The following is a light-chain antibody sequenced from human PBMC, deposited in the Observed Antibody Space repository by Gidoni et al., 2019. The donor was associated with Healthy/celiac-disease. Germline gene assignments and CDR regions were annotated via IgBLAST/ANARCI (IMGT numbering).Light chain of an antibody. Sequence: DIQMTQSPSSLSASVGDRVTITCQASQDISNYLNWYQQKPGKAPKLLIYDASNLETGVPSRFSGSGSGTAFTSTISSLQPEDIATSYCQQYDNLSWTFGQGTKVEIK. J-gene: IGKJ1*01. CDR2: DAS. CDR1: QDISNY. V-gene: IGKV1-33*01. CDR3: QQYDNLSWT.